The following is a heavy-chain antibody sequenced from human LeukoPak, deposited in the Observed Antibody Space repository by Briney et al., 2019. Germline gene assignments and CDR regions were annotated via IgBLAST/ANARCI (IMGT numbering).Heavy chain of an antibody. CDR3: ARGRGSIAAPQYYFDY. Sequence: SETLSLTCVVSGGSVSGYYWGWIRQPPGRGLEWIGYVYYSGSTNYNPSLKSRVTISVDTSKNQFSLKLSSVTAADTAVYYCARGRGSIAAPQYYFDYWGQGTLVTVSS. D-gene: IGHD6-6*01. J-gene: IGHJ4*02. CDR2: VYYSGST. V-gene: IGHV4-59*02. CDR1: GGSVSGYY.